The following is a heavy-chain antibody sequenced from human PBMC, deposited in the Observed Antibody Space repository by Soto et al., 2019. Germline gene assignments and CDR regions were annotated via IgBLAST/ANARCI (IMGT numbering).Heavy chain of an antibody. CDR1: GFTFSGYS. CDR2: ISSGSKNI. D-gene: IGHD3-9*01. CDR3: VREDILGVRSFDY. Sequence: EVQLVESGGGLVQWGGSLRLSCAASGFTFSGYSVNWVRQAPGKGLEWVSYISSGSKNIYYAESVKGRFTVSRDNARNSQYLKMNSLSDEDTAVYYCVREDILGVRSFDYWGQGPLVTVSS. V-gene: IGHV3-48*02. J-gene: IGHJ4*02.